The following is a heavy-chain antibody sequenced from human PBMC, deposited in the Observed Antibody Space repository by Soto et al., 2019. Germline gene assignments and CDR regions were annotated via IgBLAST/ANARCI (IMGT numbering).Heavy chain of an antibody. CDR3: ARDLPFPHYYDFCSGYGMDV. D-gene: IGHD3-3*01. J-gene: IGHJ6*02. Sequence: VASVKVSCKASGYTFTSYYMHWVRQAPGQGLEWMGIINPSGGSTSYAQKFQGRVTMTRDTSTSTVYMELSSLRSEDTAVYYCARDLPFPHYYDFCSGYGMDVWGQGTTVTVSS. CDR2: INPSGGST. V-gene: IGHV1-46*01. CDR1: GYTFTSYY.